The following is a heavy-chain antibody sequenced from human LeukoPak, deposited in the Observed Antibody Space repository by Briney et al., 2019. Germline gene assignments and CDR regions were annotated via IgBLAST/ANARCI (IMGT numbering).Heavy chain of an antibody. CDR2: INPNTGGT. CDR3: AREFSRTWPFDY. CDR1: GYILTGFY. D-gene: IGHD6-13*01. J-gene: IGHJ4*02. Sequence: VASVTVSCKASGYILTGFYMHWVRQAPGQGPEWIGWINPNTGGTNYARKFQGRVTMTRDTSITTDYMELSRLTSDDTAVYYCAREFSRTWPFDYWGQGTLVTVSS. V-gene: IGHV1-2*02.